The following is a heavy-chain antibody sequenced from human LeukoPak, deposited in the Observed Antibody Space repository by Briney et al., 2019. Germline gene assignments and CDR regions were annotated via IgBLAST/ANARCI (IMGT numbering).Heavy chain of an antibody. CDR1: GFTFSNYW. V-gene: IGHV3-74*01. CDR3: ARELGGFGFDWFDP. J-gene: IGHJ5*02. Sequence: GGSLRLSCAASGFTFSNYWMHWARQAPGKGLVWVSRINSDGSSTNYADSVKGRFTISRDNAKNTLYLQMNSLRAEDTAVYYCARELGGFGFDWFDPWGRGTLVTVSS. D-gene: IGHD3-3*01. CDR2: INSDGSST.